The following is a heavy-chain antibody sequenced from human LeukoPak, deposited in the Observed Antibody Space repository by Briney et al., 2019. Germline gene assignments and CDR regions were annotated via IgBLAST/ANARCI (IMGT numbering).Heavy chain of an antibody. Sequence: PGGSLRLSCAASGFTFRNNFRSWVRQVPGKGLEWVANINQDGSETTYADSERGPFNIFRAIAMDSVYLKMNSLRAEDWATYYCVREGFYYFDFWGQGTLVTVSS. J-gene: IGHJ4*01. CDR2: INQDGSET. CDR1: GFTFRNNF. CDR3: VREGFYYFDF. V-gene: IGHV3-7*01.